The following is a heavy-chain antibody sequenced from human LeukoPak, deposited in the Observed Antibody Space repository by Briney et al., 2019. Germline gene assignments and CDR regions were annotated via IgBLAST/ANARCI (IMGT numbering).Heavy chain of an antibody. V-gene: IGHV3-9*01. D-gene: IGHD1-20*01. J-gene: IGHJ5*02. CDR1: GFTFDDYA. CDR3: AKDILVFTLLTGTAFDP. CDR2: ISWNSGSI. Sequence: GRSLRLSCAASGFTFDDYAMHWVRQAPGKGLEWVSGISWNSGSIGYADSVKGRFTISRDNAKNSLYLQMNSLRAEDTALYYCAKDILVFTLLTGTAFDPWGQGTLVTVSS.